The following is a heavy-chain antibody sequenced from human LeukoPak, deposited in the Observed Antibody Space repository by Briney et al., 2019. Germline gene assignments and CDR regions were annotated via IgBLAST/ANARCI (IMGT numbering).Heavy chain of an antibody. CDR3: AREWVAGYKFYYYYYGMDV. CDR1: RFTFSSYW. Sequence: GGSLRLSCAASRFTFSSYWMSWVRQAPGKGVEWVADIKEDGSEKYYVDSVKGRFTISRDNAKTSLYLQMNSLRAEDTAVYYCAREWVAGYKFYYYYYGMDVWGQGTTVTVSS. V-gene: IGHV3-7*01. J-gene: IGHJ6*02. CDR2: IKEDGSEK. D-gene: IGHD6-19*01.